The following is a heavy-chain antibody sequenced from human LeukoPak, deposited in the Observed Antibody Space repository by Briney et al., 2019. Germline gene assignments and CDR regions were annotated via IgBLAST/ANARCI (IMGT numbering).Heavy chain of an antibody. CDR3: AKDEIAVAGYYYYGMDV. J-gene: IGHJ6*02. D-gene: IGHD6-19*01. V-gene: IGHV3-30*18. CDR2: ISYDGSNK. CDR1: GFTFSSYG. Sequence: GGSLRLSCAASGFTFSSYGMHWVRQAPGKGLEWVAVISYDGSNKYYADSVKGRFSISRDNSKNTLYLQMNSLRAEDTAVYYCAKDEIAVAGYYYYGMDVWGQGTTVTVSS.